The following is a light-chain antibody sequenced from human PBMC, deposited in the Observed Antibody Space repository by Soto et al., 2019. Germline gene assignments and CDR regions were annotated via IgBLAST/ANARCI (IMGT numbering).Light chain of an antibody. V-gene: IGLV2-23*02. CDR1: SSDVGSYNV. CDR3: CSYAGSSTFVV. J-gene: IGLJ2*01. CDR2: EVS. Sequence: QSALTQPASVSGSPGQSITISCTGTSSDVGSYNVVSWYRQHPGKAPKLMMYEVSKRPSGVSNRFSGSKSGNTASLTISGLQAEDEGDYYCCSYAGSSTFVVFGGGTQLTVL.